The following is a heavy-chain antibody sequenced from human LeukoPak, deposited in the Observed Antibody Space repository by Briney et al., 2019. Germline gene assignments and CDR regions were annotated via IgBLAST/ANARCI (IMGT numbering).Heavy chain of an antibody. V-gene: IGHV3-23*01. CDR3: AKDSEDSSGWYVYFDY. D-gene: IGHD6-19*01. Sequence: GGSLRLSCAASGFTFSSYALSWVRQAPGKGLEWVSAISGSGDSTYYADSVKGRFTISRDNSKNTLYLQMNSLRAEDTAVYYCAKDSEDSSGWYVYFDYWGQGTLVTVSS. J-gene: IGHJ4*02. CDR1: GFTFSSYA. CDR2: ISGSGDST.